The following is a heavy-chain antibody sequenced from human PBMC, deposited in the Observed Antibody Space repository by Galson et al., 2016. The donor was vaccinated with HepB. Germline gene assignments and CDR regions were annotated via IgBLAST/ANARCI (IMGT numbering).Heavy chain of an antibody. J-gene: IGHJ6*02. CDR2: VSGSGRST. CDR3: AKDEKFLEWLLVNYFYYAIDV. V-gene: IGHV3-23*01. D-gene: IGHD3-3*01. Sequence: SLRLSCAASGFSFSSFAMAWVRQAPGKGLEWVSVVSGSGRSTYYADSVKGRFTISRDNYKKTLYLQMNSLRAEDTGVYYGAKDEKFLEWLLVNYFYYAIDVWGQGTTVTVSS. CDR1: GFSFSSFA.